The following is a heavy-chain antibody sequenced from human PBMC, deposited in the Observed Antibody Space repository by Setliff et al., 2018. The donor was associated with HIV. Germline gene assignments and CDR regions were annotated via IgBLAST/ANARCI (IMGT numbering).Heavy chain of an antibody. Sequence: TLSLTCTVSGGSINSGGYYWVWIRQPALKGLERIGRIYTSGLTNYNPSLKSRVTISVDTSKNQVSLKLSSVTASDTAVYYCARARYIVIRGDAGMDVWGPGTTVTVSS. CDR1: GGSINSGGYY. V-gene: IGHV4-61*02. CDR3: ARARYIVIRGDAGMDV. D-gene: IGHD3-10*01. J-gene: IGHJ6*02. CDR2: IYTSGLT.